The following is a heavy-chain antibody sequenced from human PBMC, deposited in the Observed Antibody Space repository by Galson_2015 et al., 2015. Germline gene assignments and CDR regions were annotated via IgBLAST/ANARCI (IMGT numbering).Heavy chain of an antibody. Sequence: SLRLSCAASGFTLSSYSMNWVRQAPGKGLEWVSSISSSSNYIYYADSVKGRFTISRDDAKNSLYLQMNSLRAEDTAVYRCARAGYSSSWYDGIDVWGQGTTVTVSS. D-gene: IGHD6-13*01. CDR1: GFTLSSYS. J-gene: IGHJ6*02. CDR3: ARAGYSSSWYDGIDV. CDR2: ISSSSNYI. V-gene: IGHV3-21*06.